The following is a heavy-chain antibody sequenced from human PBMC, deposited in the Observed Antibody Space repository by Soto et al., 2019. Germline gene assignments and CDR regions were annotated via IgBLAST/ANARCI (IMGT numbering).Heavy chain of an antibody. J-gene: IGHJ1*01. Sequence: QVQLVQSGAEVNKPGASVKVSCKASGYTFTSYALHWVRQAPGQSLEWMGWINVGNGNTKYLQKFQGRLTFSRDTSANTAYMELSNLKSEDTAIYYCAREYPPLTSTWREHFQPWGQGTLVTVSS. CDR2: INVGNGNT. V-gene: IGHV1-3*01. D-gene: IGHD6-13*01. CDR1: GYTFTSYA. CDR3: AREYPPLTSTWREHFQP.